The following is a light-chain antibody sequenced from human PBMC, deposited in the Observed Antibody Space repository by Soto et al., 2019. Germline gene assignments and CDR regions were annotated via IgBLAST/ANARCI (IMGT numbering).Light chain of an antibody. J-gene: IGLJ3*02. V-gene: IGLV4-69*01. Sequence: QSVLTQSPSASASLGASVKLTCTLSSGHSSYAIAWHQQQPEKGPRYLMKLNSDGSHSKGDGIPDRFSGSNSGAERYLTISSLQSEDEADYYCQTWGTGPWVFGGGTKRTVL. CDR1: SGHSSYA. CDR2: LNSDGSH. CDR3: QTWGTGPWV.